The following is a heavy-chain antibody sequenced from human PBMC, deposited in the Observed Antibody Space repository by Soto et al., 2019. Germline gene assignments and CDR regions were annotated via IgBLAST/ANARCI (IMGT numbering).Heavy chain of an antibody. CDR3: ARGTYTRNYYDSSGYQGGPYYYGMDV. CDR1: GGTFSSYA. Sequence: GASVKVSCKASGGTFSSYAISWVRQAPGQGLEWMGGIIPIFGTANYAQKLQGRVTITADESTSTAYMELSSLRSEDTAVYYCARGTYTRNYYDSSGYQGGPYYYGMDVWGQGTTVTVSS. D-gene: IGHD3-22*01. J-gene: IGHJ6*02. CDR2: IIPIFGTA. V-gene: IGHV1-69*13.